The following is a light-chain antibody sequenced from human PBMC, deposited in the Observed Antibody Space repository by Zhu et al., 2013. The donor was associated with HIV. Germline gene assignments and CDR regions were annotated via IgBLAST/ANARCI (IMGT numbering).Light chain of an antibody. CDR3: QQYGHSPFT. J-gene: IGKJ3*01. V-gene: IGKV3-20*01. CDR2: GAS. Sequence: EIVLTQSPDTLSLSPGERATLSCRASESLSASYLAWYQQKPGQSPRLLIYGASSRATGIPDRFSGGESGTDFTLTISRLEPEDFALYFCQQYGHSPFTFGP. CDR1: ESLSASY.